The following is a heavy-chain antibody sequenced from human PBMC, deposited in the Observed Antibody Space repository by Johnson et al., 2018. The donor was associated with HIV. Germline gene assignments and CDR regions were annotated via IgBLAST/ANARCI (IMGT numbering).Heavy chain of an antibody. CDR2: LFSGGST. CDR3: ARACRDGYTCDAFDS. J-gene: IGHJ3*02. CDR1: GFTVSSYY. Sequence: VQLVESGGGLVQPGGSLRLSCAASGFTVSSYYMTWVRQAPGKGLEWVSVLFSGGSTYYADSVKGRFTISRDNSKNTLYLQMNSLRAEDTAVYDCARACRDGYTCDAFDSWGQGTMVTVSS. D-gene: IGHD5-24*01. V-gene: IGHV3-66*01.